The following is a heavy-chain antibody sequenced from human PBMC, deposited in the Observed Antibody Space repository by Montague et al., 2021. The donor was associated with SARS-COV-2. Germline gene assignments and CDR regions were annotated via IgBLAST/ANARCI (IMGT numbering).Heavy chain of an antibody. J-gene: IGHJ6*02. Sequence: SETLSLTCAVSGGSISSSNWCSWVRQPPGKGLEWIGEIYHSGSTNYNPSLKSRVTISIDKSKNQFSLKLSSVTAADTAVYYCARAGGDDYYHYYDMDVWGQGTLVTVSS. V-gene: IGHV4-4*02. D-gene: IGHD2-21*02. CDR2: IYHSGST. CDR3: ARAGGDDYYHYYDMDV. CDR1: GGSISSSNW.